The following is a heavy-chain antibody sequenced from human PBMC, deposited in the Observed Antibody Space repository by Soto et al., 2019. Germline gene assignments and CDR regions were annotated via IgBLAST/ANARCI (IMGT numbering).Heavy chain of an antibody. J-gene: IGHJ4*02. CDR3: ARLIGTSWFVG. Sequence: PSQTLSLTCVISGDSVSSNIVTWDWIRQSPSRGLGWLGRTYYRSQWFNDYAVSVKSRMTINADTSKNQSSLQLNYVTPEDTAVYYCARLIGTSWFVGWGEGTPVTVSS. V-gene: IGHV6-1*01. CDR2: TYYRSQWFN. CDR1: GDSVSSNIVT. D-gene: IGHD6-13*01.